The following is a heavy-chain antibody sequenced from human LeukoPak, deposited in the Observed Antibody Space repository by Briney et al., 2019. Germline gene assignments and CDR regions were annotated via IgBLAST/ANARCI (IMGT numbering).Heavy chain of an antibody. J-gene: IGHJ4*02. CDR2: IYYSGST. D-gene: IGHD6-13*01. V-gene: IGHV4-59*08. CDR3: ARAFYSSSWYHKEDFFDY. Sequence: KASETLSLTCTVSGGSISSPYWSWIRQPPGRGLEWIGYIYYSGSTNYNPSLKSRVTISVDTSKNQFSLKLSSVTAADTAVYYCARAFYSSSWYHKEDFFDYWGQGTPVTVSS. CDR1: GGSISSPY.